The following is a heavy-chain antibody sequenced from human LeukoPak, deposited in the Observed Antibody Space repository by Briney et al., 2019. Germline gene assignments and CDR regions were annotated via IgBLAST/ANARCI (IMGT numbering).Heavy chain of an antibody. J-gene: IGHJ6*02. CDR1: GFTFSSYT. CDR3: ARDTQPDGMDV. Sequence: GALRLSCAASGFTFSSYTMNWVRQAPGKGLGWVSSISTSSSYIYYADSVKGRFTISRDNAKNSLYLQMNSLRAEDTAVYYCARDTQPDGMDVWGQGTTVTVSS. V-gene: IGHV3-21*01. CDR2: ISTSSSYI. D-gene: IGHD5-18*01.